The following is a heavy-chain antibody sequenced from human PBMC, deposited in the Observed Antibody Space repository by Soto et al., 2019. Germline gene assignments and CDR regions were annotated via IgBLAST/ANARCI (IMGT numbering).Heavy chain of an antibody. V-gene: IGHV1-46*01. CDR2: INPSGGSA. CDR3: ARDYLSSKLSLSYFDF. CDR1: GYSFISHY. Sequence: GASVKVSCKASGYSFISHYIHWVLQAPGQGLEWMGFINPSGGSATLAQKFQGRVTMTRDTSTTTVYMELSSLRSEDAAVYYCARDYLSSKLSLSYFDFWGQGTLVTVSS. J-gene: IGHJ4*02. D-gene: IGHD2-2*01.